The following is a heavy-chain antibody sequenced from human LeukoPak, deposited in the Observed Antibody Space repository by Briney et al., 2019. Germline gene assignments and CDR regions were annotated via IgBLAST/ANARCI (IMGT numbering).Heavy chain of an antibody. CDR3: ARGFGDYVRYFDF. V-gene: IGHV4-59*01. CDR2: IYYSGST. CDR1: GGSISSCY. J-gene: IGHJ4*02. D-gene: IGHD4-17*01. Sequence: SETLSLTCTVSGGSISSCYWSWIRQPPGKGLEWIGYIYYSGSTYYNPSLKSRVTISVDTSKNQFSLKLSSVTAADTAMYYCARGFGDYVRYFDFWGQGTLVTVSS.